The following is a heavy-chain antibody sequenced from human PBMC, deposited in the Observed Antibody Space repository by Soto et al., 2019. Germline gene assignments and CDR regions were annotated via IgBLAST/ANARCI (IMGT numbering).Heavy chain of an antibody. CDR3: ARGLECRGYCLDKPTWFGP. CDR2: IIPIFGTP. J-gene: IGHJ5*02. CDR1: GGTFSTYT. D-gene: IGHD2-15*01. V-gene: IGHV1-69*06. Sequence: KVSCKASGGTFSTYTFSWVRQAPGQGLEWMGRIIPIFGTPYYAQKFQGRVTITADKSTSTVYMELSSLGSDDTAVYFCARGLECRGYCLDKPTWFGPWGQGTLVTVSS.